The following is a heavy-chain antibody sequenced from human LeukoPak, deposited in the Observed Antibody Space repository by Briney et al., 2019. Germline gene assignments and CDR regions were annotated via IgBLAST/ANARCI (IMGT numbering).Heavy chain of an antibody. D-gene: IGHD3-10*01. CDR1: GGTFSSYA. CDR2: IIPIFGTA. Sequence: SVKVSCKASGGTFSSYAISWVRQAPGPGLEWMGRIIPIFGTANYAQKFQGRVTITTDESTSTAYMELSSLRSEDTAVYYCASNPYYYGSGSYYFLDYWGQGTLVTVSS. J-gene: IGHJ4*02. V-gene: IGHV1-69*05. CDR3: ASNPYYYGSGSYYFLDY.